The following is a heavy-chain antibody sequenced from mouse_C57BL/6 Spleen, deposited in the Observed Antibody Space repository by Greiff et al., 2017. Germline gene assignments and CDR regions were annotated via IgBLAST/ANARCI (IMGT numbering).Heavy chain of an antibody. CDR1: GFTFSDYY. CDR3: ARDDYGFAY. V-gene: IGHV5-16*01. J-gene: IGHJ3*01. CDR2: INYDGSST. Sequence: VQRVESEGGLVQPGSSMKLSCTASGFTFSDYYMAWVRQVPEKGLEWVANINYDGSSTYYLDSLKSRFIISRDNAKNILYLQMSSLKSEDTATYYCARDDYGFAYWGQGTLVTVSA. D-gene: IGHD2-4*01.